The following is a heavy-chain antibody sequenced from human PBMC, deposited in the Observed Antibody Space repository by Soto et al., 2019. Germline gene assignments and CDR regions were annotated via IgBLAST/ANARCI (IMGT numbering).Heavy chain of an antibody. CDR1: GFTFSTYS. V-gene: IGHV3-48*02. CDR2: ISSESGTI. D-gene: IGHD4-17*01. J-gene: IGHJ5*02. CDR3: AREPSGGVDYGDRPES. Sequence: EVQLVESGGGLVQPGGSLTLSCAASGFTFSTYSMHWVRQAPGKGLEWVSYISSESGTIYYADSVKGRFTISRDNAKNPLFLQMHSLRDEDTAVYYCAREPSGGVDYGDRPESWCQGTLITVSS.